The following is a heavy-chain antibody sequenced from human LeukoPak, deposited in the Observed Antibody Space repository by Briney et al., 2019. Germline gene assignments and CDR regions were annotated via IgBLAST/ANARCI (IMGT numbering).Heavy chain of an antibody. CDR3: VKEANGFDM. CDR1: GFTFSSHP. D-gene: IGHD2-8*01. J-gene: IGHJ3*02. CDR2: IANDGRFT. Sequence: GGSLRLSCAASGFTFSSHPMNWVRQAPGKGPEWVAVIANDGRFTHYADSVKGRFTISRDNSKSTLEMQMNSLRAEDTALYYCVKEANGFDMWGLGTMVTVSS. V-gene: IGHV3-30*04.